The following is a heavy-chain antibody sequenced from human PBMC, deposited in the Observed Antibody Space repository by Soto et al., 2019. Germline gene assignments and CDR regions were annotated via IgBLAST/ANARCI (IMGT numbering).Heavy chain of an antibody. CDR3: ASASTAVQTRLHY. J-gene: IGHJ4*01. CDR2: ISYDGDRK. V-gene: IGHV3-30-3*01. CDR1: GFTFSNFP. Sequence: GGSLRLSCAASGFTFSNFPMHWVRQAPGKGLEWVALISYDGDRKYYADSVKGRFTISRDNSKNTLFLQMNSLRAEDTALYYCASASTAVQTRLHYWGHGTLVTVSS. D-gene: IGHD2-21*02.